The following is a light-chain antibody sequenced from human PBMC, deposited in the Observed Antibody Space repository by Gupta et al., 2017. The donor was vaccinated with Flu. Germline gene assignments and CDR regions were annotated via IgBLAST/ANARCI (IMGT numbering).Light chain of an antibody. CDR3: SSSEASFTFLI. CDR2: YVT. Sequence: QSALTQPRSVSGSPGQSVTISCTGSSSDVGGYNYVSWYQQHPGKDPKLMIFYVTKRPSGIPDRFSSAKSGNKASPPISGLQADDEADDYCSSSEASFTFLIFGGGTRLTVL. CDR1: SSDVGGYNY. V-gene: IGLV2-11*01. J-gene: IGLJ2*01.